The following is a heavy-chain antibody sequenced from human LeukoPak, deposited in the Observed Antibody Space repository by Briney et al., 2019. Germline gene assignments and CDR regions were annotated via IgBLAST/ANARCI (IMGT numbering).Heavy chain of an antibody. Sequence: GGSLRLSCAASGFTVSSNYMSWVRQAPGKGLEWVSVIYSGGSTYYADSVKGRFTISRHNSKNTLYLQMNSLRAEDTAVYYCARGHADYSGSWYGRFDYWGQGTLVTVSS. D-gene: IGHD6-13*01. CDR2: IYSGGST. CDR3: ARGHADYSGSWYGRFDY. V-gene: IGHV3-53*01. J-gene: IGHJ4*02. CDR1: GFTVSSNY.